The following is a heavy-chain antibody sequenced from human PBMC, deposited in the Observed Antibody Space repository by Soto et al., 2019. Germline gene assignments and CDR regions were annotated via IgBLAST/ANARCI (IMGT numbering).Heavy chain of an antibody. CDR3: ARAPLYYYDSSGYRPLYFDH. CDR1: GFTFSSYS. D-gene: IGHD3-22*01. CDR2: ISSSSSYI. J-gene: IGHJ4*02. V-gene: IGHV3-21*01. Sequence: VGSLSLSCAASGFTFSSYSMNWVRQAPGKGLEWVSSISSSSSYIYYADSVKGRFTISRDNAKNSLYLQMNSLRAEDTAVYYCARAPLYYYDSSGYRPLYFDHWGQRTLVTVSS.